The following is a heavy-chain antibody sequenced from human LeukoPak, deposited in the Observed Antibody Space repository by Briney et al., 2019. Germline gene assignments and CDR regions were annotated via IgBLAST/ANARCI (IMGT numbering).Heavy chain of an antibody. CDR2: INHSGST. V-gene: IGHV4-34*01. J-gene: IGHJ4*02. D-gene: IGHD1-26*01. Sequence: SETLSLTCAVYGGSFSGYYWSWIRQPPGKGLEWIGEINHSGSTNYNPSLKSRVTISVDTSKNQFSLKLSSVTAADTAVYYCARWCDAGVGATLHFDYWGQGTLVTVSS. CDR1: GGSFSGYY. CDR3: ARWCDAGVGATLHFDY.